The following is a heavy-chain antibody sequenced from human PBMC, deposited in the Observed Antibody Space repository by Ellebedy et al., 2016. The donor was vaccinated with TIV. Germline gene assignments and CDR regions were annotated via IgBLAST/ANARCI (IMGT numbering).Heavy chain of an antibody. CDR2: ISGDSVYT. Sequence: GRSLRLSXEASGFSFSTYWLNWVRQAPGKGLEWVSYISGDSVYTDHAHSVKGRFTISRDNAKNSLYLQMNSLRVEDTAVYYCARMNWNSPVDPWGRGTLVTVSS. J-gene: IGHJ5*02. CDR1: GFSFSTYW. D-gene: IGHD1-7*01. CDR3: ARMNWNSPVDP. V-gene: IGHV3-21*05.